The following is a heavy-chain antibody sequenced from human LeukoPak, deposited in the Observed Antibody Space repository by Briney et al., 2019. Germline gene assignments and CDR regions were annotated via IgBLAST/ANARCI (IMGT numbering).Heavy chain of an antibody. V-gene: IGHV4-39*01. Sequence: SETLSLTCTVSGGSISSSSYYWGWIRQPPGKGPEWIGSIYYSGSTYYNPSLKSRVTISVDTSKSQFSLKLSSVTAADTAVYYCARRLCGGDCHYFDYWGQGTLVTVSS. D-gene: IGHD2-21*02. CDR2: IYYSGST. J-gene: IGHJ4*02. CDR3: ARRLCGGDCHYFDY. CDR1: GGSISSSSYY.